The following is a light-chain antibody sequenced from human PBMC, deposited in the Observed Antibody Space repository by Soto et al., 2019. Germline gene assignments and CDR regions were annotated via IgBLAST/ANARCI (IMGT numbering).Light chain of an antibody. V-gene: IGLV1-40*01. J-gene: IGLJ3*02. CDR3: QSYDSSLSGFWV. Sequence: QSVLTQPHSVSGAPGQRVTISCTGSSSNIGAGYDVHWYQQLPGTAPKLLIYGNTNRPSGVPDQFSGFKSGTSASLAITGLQAEDEADYYCQSYDSSLSGFWVFGGGTKLTVL. CDR1: SSNIGAGYD. CDR2: GNT.